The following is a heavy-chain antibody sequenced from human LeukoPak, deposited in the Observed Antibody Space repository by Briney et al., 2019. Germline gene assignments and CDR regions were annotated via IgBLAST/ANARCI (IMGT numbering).Heavy chain of an antibody. V-gene: IGHV3-23*01. CDR2: ISGSGGST. J-gene: IGHJ4*02. Sequence: PGGSLRLSCAASGFTFSSYAMSWVRQARGRGLDRVSAISGSGGSTYYADSVKGRFTISRDNSKNTLYLQMNSLRAEDTAVYYCAKDALWFPTYWGQGTLVTVSS. D-gene: IGHD3-10*01. CDR1: GFTFSSYA. CDR3: AKDALWFPTY.